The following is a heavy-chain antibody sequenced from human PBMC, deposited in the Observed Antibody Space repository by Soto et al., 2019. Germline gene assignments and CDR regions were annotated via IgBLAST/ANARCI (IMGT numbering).Heavy chain of an antibody. Sequence: ASVKVSCKASGYTFTSYYMHWVRQAPGQGLEWMGIINPSGGSTSYAQKFQGRVTMTRDTSTSTVYMELSSLRSEDTAVYYCARDLRESYYLNYYYYYGMDVWGQGTTVTVSS. V-gene: IGHV1-46*01. CDR2: INPSGGST. CDR1: GYTFTSYY. D-gene: IGHD1-26*01. J-gene: IGHJ6*02. CDR3: ARDLRESYYLNYYYYYGMDV.